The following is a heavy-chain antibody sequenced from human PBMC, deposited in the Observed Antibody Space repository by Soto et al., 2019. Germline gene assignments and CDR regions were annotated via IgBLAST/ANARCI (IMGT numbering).Heavy chain of an antibody. CDR3: AREIGECSSTSCHSNYYYYYMDI. D-gene: IGHD2-2*03. J-gene: IGHJ6*03. Sequence: ASVKVSCKASGGTFSSYTISWVRQAPGQGLEWMGRIIPILGIANYAQKFQGRVTITADKSTSTAYMELSSLRSEDTAVYYCAREIGECSSTSCHSNYYYYYMDIWGKGTTVTVSS. CDR2: IIPILGIA. V-gene: IGHV1-69*04. CDR1: GGTFSSYT.